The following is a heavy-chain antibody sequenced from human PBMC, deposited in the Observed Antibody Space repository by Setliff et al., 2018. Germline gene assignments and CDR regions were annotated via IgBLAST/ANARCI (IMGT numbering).Heavy chain of an antibody. CDR2: ITHDGSKT. V-gene: IGHV3-7*01. CDR1: GFTFNTYW. D-gene: IGHD3-9*01. Sequence: PGGSLRLSCAGSGFTFNTYWMTWVRQAPGKGLEWVASITHDGSKTYILDSVKGRFTISRDNTKNTLYLQMSSLRDEDTAVYYCALLIDYDILTGYLPDDFWGQGTLVTVSS. CDR3: ALLIDYDILTGYLPDDF. J-gene: IGHJ4*02.